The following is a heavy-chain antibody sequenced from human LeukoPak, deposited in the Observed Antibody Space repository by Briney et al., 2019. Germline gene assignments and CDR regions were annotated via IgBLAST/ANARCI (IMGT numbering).Heavy chain of an antibody. CDR1: GFTFSSYA. D-gene: IGHD6-25*01. V-gene: IGHV3-33*08. J-gene: IGHJ4*02. Sequence: GGSLRLSCAASGFTFSSYAMSWVRQAPGKGLEWVAVIWYDGSNKYYADPVKGRFTISRDNSKNTLYLQMNSLRAEDTAVYYCMPGSGFWGQGTLVTVSS. CDR2: IWYDGSNK. CDR3: MPGSGF.